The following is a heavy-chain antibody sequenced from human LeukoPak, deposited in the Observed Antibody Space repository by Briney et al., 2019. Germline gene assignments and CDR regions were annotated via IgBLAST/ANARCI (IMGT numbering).Heavy chain of an antibody. CDR1: GYTFSIYG. V-gene: IGHV1-18*01. D-gene: IGHD1-26*01. CDR3: ARVSYLRPSDYMDV. CDR2: ISAYNGKT. Sequence: ASVKVSCKSSGYTFSIYGFTWVRHAPGQGLEWMGWISAYNGKTLYAEKLQGRVTMTTDTATSTVYMELRSLRSDDTAVYYCARVSYLRPSDYMDVWGKGTTATVSS. J-gene: IGHJ6*03.